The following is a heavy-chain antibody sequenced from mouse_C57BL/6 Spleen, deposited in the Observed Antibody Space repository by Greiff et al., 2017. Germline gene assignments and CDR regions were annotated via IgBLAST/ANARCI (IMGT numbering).Heavy chain of an antibody. J-gene: IGHJ3*01. V-gene: IGHV1-64*01. CDR1: GYTFTSYW. D-gene: IGHD2-4*01. CDR2: IHPNSGST. Sequence: QVQLQQPGAELVKPGASVKLSCKASGYTFTSYWMHWVKQRPGQGLEWIGMIHPNSGSTNYNETFKSKATLAVDKSSSTAYMQLSSLTSEDSAVYYCARDNDYSWFAYWGQGTLVTVSA. CDR3: ARDNDYSWFAY.